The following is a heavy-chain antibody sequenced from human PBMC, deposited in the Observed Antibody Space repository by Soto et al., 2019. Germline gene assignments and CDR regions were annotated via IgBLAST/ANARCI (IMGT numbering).Heavy chain of an antibody. CDR1: GFTFGDHT. CDR3: ARDLLYGDYVGGGAFDI. J-gene: IGHJ3*02. D-gene: IGHD4-17*01. Sequence: EVQLVESGGGLVQPGRSLRLSCTGSGFTFGDHTMAWVRQAPGKGLEWVGFIRKKSDGGTTEFAASVKGRFTMSRDDSKSIAYLQMNSLKTEDTAVYYCARDLLYGDYVGGGAFDIWGQGTMVTVSS. V-gene: IGHV3-49*04. CDR2: IRKKSDGGTT.